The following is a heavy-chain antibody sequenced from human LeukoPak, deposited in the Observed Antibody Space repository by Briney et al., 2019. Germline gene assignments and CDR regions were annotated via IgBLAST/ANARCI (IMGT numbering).Heavy chain of an antibody. Sequence: GASVKVSCKASGYTFTGYYMHWVRQAPGQGLEWMGWINPNSGGTNYAQKFQGRVTMTRDTSISTAYMELSRLRSDDTAVYYCARRQVVPAAPLNYYCMDVWGKGTTVTVSS. CDR3: ARRQVVPAAPLNYYCMDV. D-gene: IGHD2-2*01. J-gene: IGHJ6*03. CDR2: INPNSGGT. V-gene: IGHV1-2*02. CDR1: GYTFTGYY.